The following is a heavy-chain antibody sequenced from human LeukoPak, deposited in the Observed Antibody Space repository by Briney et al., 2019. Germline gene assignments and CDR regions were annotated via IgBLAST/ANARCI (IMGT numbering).Heavy chain of an antibody. J-gene: IGHJ4*02. D-gene: IGHD1-7*01. CDR2: IKGDGSAK. CDR3: ARKAQYNGHYPLDY. V-gene: IGHV3-7*03. Sequence: PGGSLRLSCAASGFAFSDSWMTWIRQAPGKGLEWVAFIKGDGSAKKYVDSVKGRFTISRDNAKNSLFLQMNSLRAEDTALYFCARKAQYNGHYPLDYWGQGTLVTVSS. CDR1: GFAFSDSW.